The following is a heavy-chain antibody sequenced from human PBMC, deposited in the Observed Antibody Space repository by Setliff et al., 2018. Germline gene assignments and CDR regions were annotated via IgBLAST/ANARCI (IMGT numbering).Heavy chain of an antibody. J-gene: IGHJ4*02. CDR2: ISSSSSYI. Sequence: GGSLRLSCAASGFTFSSYSMNWVRQAPGKGLEWVSSISSSSSYIYYADSVKGRFTISRDNAKNSLYLQMNSLRAEDTAVYYCARVTMVRGPIDYWGQGTLVTVS. CDR3: ARVTMVRGPIDY. V-gene: IGHV3-21*01. CDR1: GFTFSSYS. D-gene: IGHD3-10*01.